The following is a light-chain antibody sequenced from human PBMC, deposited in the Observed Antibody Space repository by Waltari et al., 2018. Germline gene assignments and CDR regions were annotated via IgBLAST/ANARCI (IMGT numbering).Light chain of an antibody. J-gene: IGKJ1*01. V-gene: IGKV1-NL1*01. CDR2: AAS. Sequence: DIQMTQSPSSLSASVGDRVTITCRASQGISISLAWYQQKPGKAPKLLLYAASRVESGVPSRFSGSGYGTDYTLTISSLQPEDFATYYCQQYYSTPRTFGEGTKVEIK. CDR1: QGISIS. CDR3: QQYYSTPRT.